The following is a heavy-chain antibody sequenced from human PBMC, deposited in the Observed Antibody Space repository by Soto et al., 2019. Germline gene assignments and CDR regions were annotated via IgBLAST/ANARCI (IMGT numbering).Heavy chain of an antibody. CDR1: GGSLSSRSYF. CDR3: ARHPSDFWFDP. V-gene: IGHV4-39*01. J-gene: IGHJ5*02. CDR2: IYYSGST. D-gene: IGHD2-21*02. Sequence: SEALSVTSTGSGGSLSSRSYFCRWIGQPPGKGLEWIGSIYYSGSTYYNPSLKSRVTVSVDTSKNQFSLKLSSVTAADTAVYYCARHPSDFWFDPWGQGTLVTVS.